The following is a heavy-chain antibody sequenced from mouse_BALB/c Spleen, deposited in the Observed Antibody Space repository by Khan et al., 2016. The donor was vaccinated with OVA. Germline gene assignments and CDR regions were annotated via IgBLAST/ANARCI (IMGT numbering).Heavy chain of an antibody. Sequence: QVQLKESGAELARPGASVKMSCKASGYTFTSYTIHWIKKRPGQGLEWIGYINPSNGYTNYNQKFKDKATLTTDKSSTTAYLQLSSLTSDDSAVYNCGREGAYQRNEGWCAYWGQGTLVTVSA. J-gene: IGHJ3*01. CDR3: GREGAYQRNEGWCAY. V-gene: IGHV1-4*01. CDR1: GYTFTSYT. D-gene: IGHD2-14*01. CDR2: INPSNGYT.